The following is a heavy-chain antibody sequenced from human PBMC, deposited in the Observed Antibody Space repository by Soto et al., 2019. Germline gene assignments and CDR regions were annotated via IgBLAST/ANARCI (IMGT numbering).Heavy chain of an antibody. J-gene: IGHJ6*03. D-gene: IGHD4-4*01. V-gene: IGHV4-59*08. CDR3: ARGLKDSNCMSIYYYYYMNV. CDR1: GGSISGYH. Sequence: PSETLSLTCTVSGGSISGYHWTWIRQPPGKGLEWIGYVHYTGSTNYNPSLNSRVAISIDTSKNQFSLKLTSVTAADTAVYYCARGLKDSNCMSIYYYYYMNVWGKGTTVTVSS. CDR2: VHYTGST.